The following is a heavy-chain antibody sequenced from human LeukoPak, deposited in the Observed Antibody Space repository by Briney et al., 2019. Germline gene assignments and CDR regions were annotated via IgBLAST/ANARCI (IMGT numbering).Heavy chain of an antibody. CDR2: IYSGGST. Sequence: PGGSLRLSCAASGFTVSSNYMSWVRQAPGKGLEWVSVIYSGGSTYYADSVKGRFTISRDNSKNTLYLQMNSLRAEDTAVYYCARDRHRGNFDYWGLGTLVTVSS. D-gene: IGHD3-16*02. CDR1: GFTVSSNY. J-gene: IGHJ4*02. CDR3: ARDRHRGNFDY. V-gene: IGHV3-66*02.